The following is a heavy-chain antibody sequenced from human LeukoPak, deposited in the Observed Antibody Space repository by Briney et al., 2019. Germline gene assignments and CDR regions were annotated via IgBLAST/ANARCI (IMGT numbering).Heavy chain of an antibody. CDR2: INDSGKT. CDR1: GGSITSHY. CDR3: AGAYSYYYYYLDV. J-gene: IGHJ6*03. V-gene: IGHV4-59*03. Sequence: SETLSLTCNVSGGSITSHYWTWIRQPPGGGLEWIGYINDSGKTDYTPSLNSRVTMSIDTSKNQFSLKLTPVTAADTAVYYCAGAYSYYYYYLDVWGRGTTVTVSS. D-gene: IGHD2-15*01.